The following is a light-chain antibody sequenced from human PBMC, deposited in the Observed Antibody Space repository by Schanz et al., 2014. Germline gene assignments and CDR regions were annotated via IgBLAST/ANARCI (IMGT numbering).Light chain of an antibody. Sequence: IQLTQSPSSLSASVGDRVTISCRASQGISRFLAWYQQKPGTAPKLLISAASTLQGGVPSRFSGSGSGTDFTLTITSLQPEDFATYYCQQSYSTPVTFGQGTKVEIK. CDR3: QQSYSTPVT. CDR1: QGISRF. CDR2: AAS. V-gene: IGKV1-39*01. J-gene: IGKJ1*01.